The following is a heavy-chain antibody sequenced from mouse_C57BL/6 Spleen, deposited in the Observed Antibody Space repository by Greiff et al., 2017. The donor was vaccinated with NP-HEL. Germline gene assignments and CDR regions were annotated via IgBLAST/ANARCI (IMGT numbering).Heavy chain of an antibody. Sequence: QVQLQQPGAELVKPGASVKMSCKASGYTFTSYWITWVKQRPGQGLEWIGDIYPGSGSTNYIEKFKSKATLTVDTSSSTAYMQLSSLTSVDSAGYYCAREGVTTVVASYYFDDWGQGTTLTVAS. CDR1: GYTFTSYW. CDR3: AREGVTTVVASYYFDD. CDR2: IYPGSGST. V-gene: IGHV1-55*01. D-gene: IGHD1-1*01. J-gene: IGHJ2*01.